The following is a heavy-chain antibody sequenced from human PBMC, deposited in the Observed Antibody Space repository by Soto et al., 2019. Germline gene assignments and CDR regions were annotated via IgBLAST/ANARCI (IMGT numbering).Heavy chain of an antibody. CDR2: MFSDGVT. J-gene: IGHJ1*01. Sequence: QLQLQESGPGLVKPSETLSLTCDVSGGSIRRSGHYWGWIRQSPGKGLEWIASMFSDGVTYYNPSLQRRVTLSVDLSENQVSLRLNSVTAADAAIYYCVRDSGAVAGKVDFFQHWGPGTQVTVSS. CDR1: GGSIRRSGHY. D-gene: IGHD6-19*01. V-gene: IGHV4-39*02. CDR3: VRDSGAVAGKVDFFQH.